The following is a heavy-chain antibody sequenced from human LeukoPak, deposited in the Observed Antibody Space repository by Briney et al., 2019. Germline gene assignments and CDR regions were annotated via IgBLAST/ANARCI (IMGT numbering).Heavy chain of an antibody. CDR1: GFTFSTYA. CDR3: ARDLGQYYDTSDNWFDP. V-gene: IGHV3-23*01. J-gene: IGHJ5*02. Sequence: GGSLRLSCAASGFTFSTYAMIWVRQAPGKGLEWVSGISGSGDSTYYADSVKGRFTISRDNAKNTLNLQMNSLRAEDTAVYYCARDLGQYYDTSDNWFDPWGQGTLVTVSS. CDR2: ISGSGDST. D-gene: IGHD3-22*01.